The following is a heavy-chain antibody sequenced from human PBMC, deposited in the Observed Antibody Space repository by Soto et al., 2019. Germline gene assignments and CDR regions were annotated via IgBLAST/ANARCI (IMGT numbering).Heavy chain of an antibody. D-gene: IGHD5-12*01. CDR3: ARRLPDYSGYDWWYYYYGMDV. Sequence: GGSLRLSCAASGFTFSSYGMHWVRQAPGKGLEWVAVIWYDGSNKYYADSVKGRFTISRDNSKNTLYLQMNSLRAEDTAVYYCARRLPDYSGYDWWYYYYGMDVWGQGTTVTVSS. V-gene: IGHV3-33*01. CDR1: GFTFSSYG. CDR2: IWYDGSNK. J-gene: IGHJ6*02.